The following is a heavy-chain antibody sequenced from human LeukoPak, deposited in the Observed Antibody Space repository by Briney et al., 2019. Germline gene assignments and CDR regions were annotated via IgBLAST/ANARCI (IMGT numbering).Heavy chain of an antibody. V-gene: IGHV3-23*01. Sequence: GGSLRLSCAAPGFTFSNYAVSWGRPAPGKGLECVSGISGSGGRTDYADSVKGRLPNSRDNSKNTLHMQMNSLRAEETAVYYCAKARYCSSSSCYGTHADYWGQGTLVTASS. J-gene: IGHJ4*02. D-gene: IGHD2-2*01. CDR3: AKARYCSSSSCYGTHADY. CDR1: GFTFSNYA. CDR2: ISGSGGRT.